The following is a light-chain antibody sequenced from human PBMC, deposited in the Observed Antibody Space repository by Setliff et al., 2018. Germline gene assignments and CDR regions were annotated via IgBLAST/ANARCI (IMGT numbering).Light chain of an antibody. CDR1: SSDVGGYDY. V-gene: IGLV2-11*01. Sequence: QSALPQPRSVSGSPGQSVTISCTGTSSDVGGYDYVSWFQQHPGKAPKLMISDVSKRPSGVPDRFSGSKSGNTASLTISGLQAEDEADYYCGTWDSSLSAVVFGGGTKVTVL. CDR2: DVS. CDR3: GTWDSSLSAVV. J-gene: IGLJ2*01.